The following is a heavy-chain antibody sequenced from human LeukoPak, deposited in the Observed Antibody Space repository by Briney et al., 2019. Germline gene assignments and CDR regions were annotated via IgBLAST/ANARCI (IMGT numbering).Heavy chain of an antibody. V-gene: IGHV3-30*04. CDR1: RFTFSNYA. CDR3: ARGSIAVAGTLLGA. D-gene: IGHD6-19*01. Sequence: QAGGSLRLSCAASRFTFSNYAMHWVRQAPGKGLEWLAVISYDGSNKYYADSVKGRFTISRDNSKNTLYMQMNNLRAEDTAVYYCARGSIAVAGTLLGAWGQGTLVTVSS. CDR2: ISYDGSNK. J-gene: IGHJ5*02.